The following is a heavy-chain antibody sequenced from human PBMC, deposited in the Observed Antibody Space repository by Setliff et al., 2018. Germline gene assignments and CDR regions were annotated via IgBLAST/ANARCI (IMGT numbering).Heavy chain of an antibody. D-gene: IGHD2-15*01. CDR3: ARVMGGYCSGGSCESDY. Sequence: PSETLSLTCTVSGGSISSSSYYWGWIRQPPGKGLEWIGSIYYSGSTYYNPSLKSRVTISVDTSKNQFSLKLSSVTAADTAVYFCARVMGGYCSGGSCESDYWGQGTLVTVS. J-gene: IGHJ4*02. CDR1: GGSISSSSYY. V-gene: IGHV4-39*01. CDR2: IYYSGST.